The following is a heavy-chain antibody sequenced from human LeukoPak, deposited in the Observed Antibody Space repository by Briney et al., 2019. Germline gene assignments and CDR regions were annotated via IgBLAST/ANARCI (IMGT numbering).Heavy chain of an antibody. J-gene: IGHJ2*01. CDR1: GFTVSNNY. CDR3: TRDKRFLHWYFDL. Sequence: QTGGSLRLPCAVSGFTVSNNYMSWVRQAPGKGLEWVSVIHSDGKTYYADSVKGRFIISRDNSNNMVFLQMDSLRAEDTAFYYCTRDKRFLHWYFDLWGRGTLVTVSS. CDR2: IHSDGKT. V-gene: IGHV3-66*01. D-gene: IGHD5-24*01.